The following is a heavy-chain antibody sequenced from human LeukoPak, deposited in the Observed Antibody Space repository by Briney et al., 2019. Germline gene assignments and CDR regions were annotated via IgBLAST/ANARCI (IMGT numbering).Heavy chain of an antibody. D-gene: IGHD1-26*01. V-gene: IGHV1-46*01. J-gene: IGHJ4*02. CDR3: ARVSGSYARAFDY. CDR2: INPSGGNT. Sequence: ASVKVSCKASGYTFTSYYMHWVRQAPGQGLEWMGIINPSGGNTSYAQKFQGRVTMTRDMSTSTVYMELSSLRSEDTAVYYCARVSGSYARAFDYWGQGTLVTVSS. CDR1: GYTFTSYY.